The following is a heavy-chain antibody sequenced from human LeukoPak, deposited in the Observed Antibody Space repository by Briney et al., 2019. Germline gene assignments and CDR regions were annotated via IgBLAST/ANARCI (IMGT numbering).Heavy chain of an antibody. D-gene: IGHD6-19*01. CDR2: ISYDGSNK. V-gene: IGHV3-30-3*01. CDR1: XXX. CDR3: ARGHSSGWYNIDY. J-gene: IGHJ4*02. Sequence: XXXXXGVRQAPGKGVEGVAGISYDGSNKYYADSVKGRFTISRDNSKNTLYLQMNSLRAEDTAVYYCARGHSSGWYNIDYWGQGTLVTVSS.